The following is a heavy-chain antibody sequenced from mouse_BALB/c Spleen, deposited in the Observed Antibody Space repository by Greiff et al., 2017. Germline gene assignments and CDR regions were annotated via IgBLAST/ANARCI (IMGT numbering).Heavy chain of an antibody. J-gene: IGHJ3*01. Sequence: VQLQQSGPELVKPGASVKMSCKASGYTFTSYVMHWVKQKPGQGLEWIGYINPYNDGTKYNEKFKGKATLTSDKSSSTAYMELSSLTSEDSAVYYCARSHWEGPAWFAYWGQGTLVTVSA. CDR3: ARSHWEGPAWFAY. D-gene: IGHD4-1*01. V-gene: IGHV1-14*01. CDR1: GYTFTSYV. CDR2: INPYNDGT.